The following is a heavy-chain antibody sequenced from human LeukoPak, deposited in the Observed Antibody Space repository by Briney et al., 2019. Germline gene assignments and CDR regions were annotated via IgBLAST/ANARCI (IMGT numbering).Heavy chain of an antibody. CDR1: GGTFSSYA. CDR3: ARGMDTVYYYFDY. D-gene: IGHD5-18*01. CDR2: IIPILGIA. Sequence: SVKVSCKASGGTFSSYAISWVRQAPGQGLEWMGRIIPILGIANYAQKFQGRVTITTDESTSTAYMELSSLRSEDTAVYYCARGMDTVYYYFDYWGQGTLVTVSS. V-gene: IGHV1-69*04. J-gene: IGHJ4*02.